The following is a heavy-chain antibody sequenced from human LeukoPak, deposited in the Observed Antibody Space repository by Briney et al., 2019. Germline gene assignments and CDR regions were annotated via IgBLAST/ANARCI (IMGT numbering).Heavy chain of an antibody. J-gene: IGHJ5*02. CDR1: GGSISSGGYY. CDR2: IYYSGST. CDR3: ARQKVRGVKFYNWFDP. Sequence: PSETLSLTCTVSGGSISSGGYYWSWIRQHPGKGLEWIGYIYYSGSTYYNPSLKSRVTISVDTSKNQFSLKLSSVTAADTAVYYCARQKVRGVKFYNWFDPWGQGTLVTVSS. D-gene: IGHD3-10*01. V-gene: IGHV4-31*03.